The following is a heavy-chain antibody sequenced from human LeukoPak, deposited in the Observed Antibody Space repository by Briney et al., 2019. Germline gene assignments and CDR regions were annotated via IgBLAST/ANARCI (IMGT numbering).Heavy chain of an antibody. Sequence: SETLSLTCTVSIGPISPYYWSWIRQPPGKDLEWIGYIFYSGSTNYNPSLKSRVTISVDTSKNQFSLKLSSVTAADAAVYYCARLYYYYYYMDVWGKGTTVTVSS. CDR3: ARLYYYYYYMDV. CDR2: IFYSGST. CDR1: IGPISPYY. J-gene: IGHJ6*03. V-gene: IGHV4-59*01.